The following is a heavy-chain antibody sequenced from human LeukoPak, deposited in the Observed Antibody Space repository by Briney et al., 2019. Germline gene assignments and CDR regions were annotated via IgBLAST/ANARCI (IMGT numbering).Heavy chain of an antibody. V-gene: IGHV5-51*01. Sequence: GESLKISCKGSGYSFTSYWIGWVRQMPGKGLGWMGIIYPGDFHTRYSPSFQGQVTISADKSISTAYLQWSSLKASDTAMYYCARGFDTYYYGSGSYYTTADCWGQGTLVTVSS. CDR1: GYSFTSYW. CDR2: IYPGDFHT. CDR3: ARGFDTYYYGSGSYYTTADC. J-gene: IGHJ4*02. D-gene: IGHD3-10*01.